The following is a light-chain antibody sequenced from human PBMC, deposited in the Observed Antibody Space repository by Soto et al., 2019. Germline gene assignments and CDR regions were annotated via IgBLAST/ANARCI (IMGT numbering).Light chain of an antibody. CDR2: KAS. J-gene: IGKJ2*01. CDR1: ESIGSS. V-gene: IGKV1-5*03. Sequence: DFQLTQSPSTLSASVGDRVTITCRASESIGSSLAWYQQQPGKAPKLLIYKASNLDSGVPSRFSGSGSGTEFTLTISSLQPDDFATFYCQQYNRYSRYTFCQGTKLEIK. CDR3: QQYNRYSRYT.